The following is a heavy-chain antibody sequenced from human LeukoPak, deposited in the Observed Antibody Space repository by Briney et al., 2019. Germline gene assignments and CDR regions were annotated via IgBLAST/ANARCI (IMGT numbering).Heavy chain of an antibody. Sequence: SETPSLTCTVSGYSISSGYYWDWIRQPPGKGLEWIGYIYHSGSTYYNPSLKSRVTISVDTSKNQFSPMLSSVTAADTAVYYCARAYWGLGAFDIWGQGTMVTVSS. D-gene: IGHD7-27*01. CDR1: GYSISSGYY. J-gene: IGHJ3*02. V-gene: IGHV4-38-2*02. CDR3: ARAYWGLGAFDI. CDR2: IYHSGST.